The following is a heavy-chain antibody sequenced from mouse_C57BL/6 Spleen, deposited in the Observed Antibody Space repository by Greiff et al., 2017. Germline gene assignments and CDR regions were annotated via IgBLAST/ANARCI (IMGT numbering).Heavy chain of an antibody. CDR3: AKVIYYGSSYAMDY. CDR1: GFTFSDYG. V-gene: IGHV5-17*01. J-gene: IGHJ4*01. Sequence: EVQLQESGGGLVKPGGSLKLSCAASGFTFSDYGMHWVRQAPEKGLEWVAYISSGSSTIYYADTVKGRFTISRDNAKNTLFLQMTSLRSEDTAMYYCAKVIYYGSSYAMDYWGQGTSVTVSS. CDR2: ISSGSSTI. D-gene: IGHD1-1*01.